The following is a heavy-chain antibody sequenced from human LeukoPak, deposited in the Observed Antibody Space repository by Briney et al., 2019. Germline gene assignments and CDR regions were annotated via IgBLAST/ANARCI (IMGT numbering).Heavy chain of an antibody. D-gene: IGHD4-23*01. CDR3: ATLIRWSLGY. V-gene: IGHV3-11*04. CDR2: ISTNGHIT. Sequence: GGSLTLSCEPSGFMFHDYYMSWVRQTPGKGLEWLSYISTNGHITHYADSVKGRFTISRDNAKISLYLHMNSLRAEDTAVYYCATLIRWSLGYWGQGTLVTVSS. CDR1: GFMFHDYY. J-gene: IGHJ4*02.